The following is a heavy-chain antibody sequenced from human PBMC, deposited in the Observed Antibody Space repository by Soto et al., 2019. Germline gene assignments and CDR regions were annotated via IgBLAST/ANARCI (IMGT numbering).Heavy chain of an antibody. Sequence: PGESLKISCKGSGYSFTDYWIGWVRQMPGKGLEWMGIIYPGDSDTRYSPSFQGQVTISADKSISTAYLQWSSLKASDTAMYYCARLIEGGYDSSGYLDRAQYYYYYYGMDVWGQGTTVTVSS. CDR3: ARLIEGGYDSSGYLDRAQYYYYYYGMDV. J-gene: IGHJ6*02. D-gene: IGHD3-22*01. V-gene: IGHV5-51*01. CDR2: IYPGDSDT. CDR1: GYSFTDYW.